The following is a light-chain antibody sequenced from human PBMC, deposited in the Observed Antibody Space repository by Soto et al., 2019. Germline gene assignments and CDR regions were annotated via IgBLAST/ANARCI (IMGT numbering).Light chain of an antibody. Sequence: EIVLTQSPATLSLSPGERATLSCRASQSVSSYLAWYQQKPGQSPRLLIYDASNRATGIPARFSGSGSGTDFTLTISSLEPEDFAVYYCQQRSNWQGFTFGPGTIVDIK. V-gene: IGKV3-11*01. CDR2: DAS. CDR1: QSVSSY. J-gene: IGKJ3*01. CDR3: QQRSNWQGFT.